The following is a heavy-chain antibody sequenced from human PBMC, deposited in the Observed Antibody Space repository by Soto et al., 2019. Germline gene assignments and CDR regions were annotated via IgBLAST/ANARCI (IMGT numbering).Heavy chain of an antibody. CDR2: ISYDGSNK. CDR3: ARGGYCSSTSCLIEGIDY. D-gene: IGHD2-2*01. Sequence: GGSLRLSCAASGFTFSSYAMHWVRQAPGKGLEWVAVISYDGSNKYYADSVKGRFTISRDNSKNTLYLQMNSLRAEDTAVYYCARGGYCSSTSCLIEGIDYWGQGTLVTVSS. V-gene: IGHV3-30-3*01. CDR1: GFTFSSYA. J-gene: IGHJ4*02.